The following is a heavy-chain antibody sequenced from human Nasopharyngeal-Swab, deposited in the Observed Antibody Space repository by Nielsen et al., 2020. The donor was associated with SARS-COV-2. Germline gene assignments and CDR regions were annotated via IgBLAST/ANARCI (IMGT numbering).Heavy chain of an antibody. Sequence: SLKISCAASGFTFDDYAMHWVRQAPGKGLEWVSGISWNSGSIGYADSVKGRFIISRDNAKNSLYLQMNSLRAEDTALYYCAKLPTILSDAFDIWGQGTMVTVSS. CDR2: ISWNSGSI. CDR1: GFTFDDYA. J-gene: IGHJ3*02. V-gene: IGHV3-9*01. D-gene: IGHD5-24*01. CDR3: AKLPTILSDAFDI.